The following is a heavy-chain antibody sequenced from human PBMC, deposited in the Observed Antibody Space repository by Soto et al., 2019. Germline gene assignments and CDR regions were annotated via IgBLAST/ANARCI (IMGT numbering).Heavy chain of an antibody. CDR1: GGSFSGYY. J-gene: IGHJ4*02. CDR3: ARGRGGWFDY. V-gene: IGHV4-34*01. Sequence: SETLSLTCAVYGGSFSGYYWSWIRQPPGKGLEWIGEINHSGSTNYNPSLKSRVTISVDTSKNQFSLKLSSVTAADTAVYYCARGRGGWFDYWGQGTLVTVSS. D-gene: IGHD6-19*01. CDR2: INHSGST.